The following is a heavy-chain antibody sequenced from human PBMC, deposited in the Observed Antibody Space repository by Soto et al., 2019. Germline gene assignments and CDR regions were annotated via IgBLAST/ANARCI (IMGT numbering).Heavy chain of an antibody. CDR1: GFTFSSYA. Sequence: EVQLLESGGGLVQPGGSLRLSCAASGFTFSSYAMNWVRQAPGKGLEWVSVISGSDSRTCYADSVKGRFTISRDNSKNTLYVQMNSLRAEDTALYYCAKAMIGYNAPRAHWGQGTRFTFSP. CDR2: ISGSDSRT. CDR3: AKAMIGYNAPRAH. D-gene: IGHD3-16*01. V-gene: IGHV3-23*01. J-gene: IGHJ4*02.